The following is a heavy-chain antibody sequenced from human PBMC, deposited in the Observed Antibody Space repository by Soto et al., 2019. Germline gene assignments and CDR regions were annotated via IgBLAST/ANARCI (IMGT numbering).Heavy chain of an antibody. CDR1: GGSISSGDYY. J-gene: IGHJ4*02. CDR3: AREPSRVTKRNYDY. D-gene: IGHD4-17*01. V-gene: IGHV4-30-4*01. Sequence: SETLSLTCTVSGGSISSGDYYWSWIRQPPGKGLEWIGYIYYSGSTYYNPSLKSRVTISVDTSKNQFSLKLSSVTAADTAVYYCAREPSRVTKRNYDYWGQGTLVTVSS. CDR2: IYYSGST.